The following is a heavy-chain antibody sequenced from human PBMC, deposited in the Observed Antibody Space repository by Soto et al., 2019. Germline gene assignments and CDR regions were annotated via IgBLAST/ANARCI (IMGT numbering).Heavy chain of an antibody. CDR1: GYSFTSYW. CDR2: IYPGDSDT. Sequence: LKISCKGSGYSFTSYWIGWVRQMPGKGLEWMGIIYPGDSDTRYSPSFQGQVTISADKSVSTAYLQWRSLKASDTAKYYCATAPYELLYYGMDVWGQGTTVTVSS. CDR3: ATAPYELLYYGMDV. D-gene: IGHD3-22*01. V-gene: IGHV5-51*01. J-gene: IGHJ6*02.